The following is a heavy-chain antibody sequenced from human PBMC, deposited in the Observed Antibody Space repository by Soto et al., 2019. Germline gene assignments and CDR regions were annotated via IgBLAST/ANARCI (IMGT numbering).Heavy chain of an antibody. CDR3: ARHYCSSTSCYPVYYYYGMDV. V-gene: IGHV5-51*01. Sequence: PGESLKISCKGSGYSFTSYWIGWVRQMPGKGLEWMGIIYPGDSGTRYSPSFQGQVTISADKSISTAYLQWSSLKASDTAMYYCARHYCSSTSCYPVYYYYGMDVWGQGTTVTVSS. D-gene: IGHD2-2*01. J-gene: IGHJ6*02. CDR2: IYPGDSGT. CDR1: GYSFTSYW.